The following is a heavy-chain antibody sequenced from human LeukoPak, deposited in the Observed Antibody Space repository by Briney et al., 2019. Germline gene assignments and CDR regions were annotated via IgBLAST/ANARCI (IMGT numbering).Heavy chain of an antibody. CDR2: ITSGGTT. D-gene: IGHD2-2*02. CDR3: AKDRDIVVVPAAIIDAFDI. J-gene: IGHJ3*02. V-gene: IGHV3-23*01. Sequence: GGSLRLSCAASGFTFNTYAMSWVRQAPGKGLEWVSAITSGGTTYYADSVKGRFTISRDNSKNTLYLQMNSLRAEDTAVYYCAKDRDIVVVPAAIIDAFDIWGQGTMVTVSS. CDR1: GFTFNTYA.